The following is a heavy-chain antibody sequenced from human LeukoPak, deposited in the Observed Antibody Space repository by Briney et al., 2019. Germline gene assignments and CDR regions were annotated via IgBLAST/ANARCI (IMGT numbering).Heavy chain of an antibody. J-gene: IGHJ6*03. V-gene: IGHV1-69*13. D-gene: IGHD3-16*01. CDR1: GYTFTSYD. CDR3: AIGGFSMYYYYYMDV. CDR2: IIPIFGTA. Sequence: GASVKVSCKASGYTFTSYDINWVRQATGQGLEWMGGIIPIFGTANYAQKFQGRVTITADESTSTAYMELSSLRSEDTAVYYCAIGGFSMYYYYYMDVWGKGTTVTVSS.